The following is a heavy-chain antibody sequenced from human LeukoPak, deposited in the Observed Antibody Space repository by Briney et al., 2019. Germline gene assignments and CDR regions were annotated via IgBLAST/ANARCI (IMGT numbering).Heavy chain of an antibody. CDR3: ARDLGTKERWLQPPFDY. CDR2: IIPILGIA. V-gene: IGHV1-69*04. CDR1: GGTFTSYA. Sequence: GASVKVSCKASGGTFTSYAISWVRQAPGQGLEWMGRIIPILGIANYAQKFQGRVTITADKSTSTAYMELSSLRSVDTAVYYCARDLGTKERWLQPPFDYWGQGTLVTVSS. J-gene: IGHJ4*02. D-gene: IGHD5-18*01.